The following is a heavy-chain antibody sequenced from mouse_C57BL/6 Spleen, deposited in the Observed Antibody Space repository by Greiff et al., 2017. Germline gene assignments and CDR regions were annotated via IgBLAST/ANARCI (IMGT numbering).Heavy chain of an antibody. CDR3: AREGYYGSSYVYAMDY. V-gene: IGHV1-82*01. CDR1: GYAFSSSW. CDR2: IYPGDGDT. D-gene: IGHD1-1*01. J-gene: IGHJ4*01. Sequence: QVQLQQSGPELVKPGASVKISCKASGYAFSSSWMNWVKQRPGKGLEWIGRIYPGDGDTNYNGKFKGKATLTADKSSSTAYMQLSSLTSEDSAVYFCAREGYYGSSYVYAMDYWGQGTSVTVSS.